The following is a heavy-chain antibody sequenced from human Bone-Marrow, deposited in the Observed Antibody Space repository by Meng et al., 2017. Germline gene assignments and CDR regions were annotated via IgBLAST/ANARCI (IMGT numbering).Heavy chain of an antibody. Sequence: QPQLQESGPGLVRPSAALSLTCSVSGGAISTSGYYWGWIRQPPGKGLEWIGEINHSGSTNYNPSLKSRVTISVDTSKNQFSLKLSSVTAADTAVYYCARGIRPLRLNYLWLGELYFDYWGQGTLVTVSS. CDR1: GGAISTSGYY. D-gene: IGHD3-10*01. CDR3: ARGIRPLRLNYLWLGELYFDY. CDR2: INHSGST. V-gene: IGHV4-39*07. J-gene: IGHJ4*02.